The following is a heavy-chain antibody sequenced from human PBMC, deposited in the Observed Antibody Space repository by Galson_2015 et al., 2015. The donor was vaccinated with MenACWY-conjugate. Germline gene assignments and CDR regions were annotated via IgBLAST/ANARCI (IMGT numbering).Heavy chain of an antibody. V-gene: IGHV3-7*03. CDR3: ARDVAVGGFDY. Sequence: ATLSLTCPVPGGSISSHYWAWVRPAPGKGLEWVGSIKQDGSEKNYVDSVKGRFTFSRDNAKNSLYLQMNSLSAEDTAVYYCARDVAVGGFDYWGQGTRVTVSS. J-gene: IGHJ4*02. D-gene: IGHD6-19*01. CDR2: IKQDGSEK. CDR1: GGSISSHY.